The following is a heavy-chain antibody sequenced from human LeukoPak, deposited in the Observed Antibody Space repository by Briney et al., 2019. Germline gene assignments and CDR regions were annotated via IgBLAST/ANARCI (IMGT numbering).Heavy chain of an antibody. CDR2: ISATSGGA. V-gene: IGHV3-23*01. CDR3: AKEVGHNSGYLVW. CDR1: VFTFCLHA. J-gene: IGHJ4*02. Sequence: GGSLRLSCAASVFTFCLHAMSWVPHAPGKGVEWVSAISATSGGAYYADSVKGRLSVPCDNSKSTPYMQLNSLRGEEAAVYYCAKEVGHNSGYLVWWGQGTLVTVSS. D-gene: IGHD1-1*01.